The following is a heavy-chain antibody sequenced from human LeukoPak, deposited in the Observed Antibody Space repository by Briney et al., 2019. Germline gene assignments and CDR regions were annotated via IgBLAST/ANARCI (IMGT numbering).Heavy chain of an antibody. CDR2: IYYSGNT. D-gene: IGHD3-3*01. CDR1: GGSISSSSYY. J-gene: IGHJ4*02. CDR3: ASTRFRYYFDP. Sequence: SETLSLTCTVSGGSISSSSYYWGWLRQPPGQGLEWIGCIYYSGNTNYNPSLKSRVTISVDTSKIQFSLKLSSVTAADTAVYYCASTRFRYYFDPWGQGTLVTVSS. V-gene: IGHV4-39*07.